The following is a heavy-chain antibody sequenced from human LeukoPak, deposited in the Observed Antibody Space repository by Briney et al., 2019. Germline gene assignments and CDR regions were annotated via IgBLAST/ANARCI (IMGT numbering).Heavy chain of an antibody. CDR3: ATYYVNGAGRGH. J-gene: IGHJ4*02. CDR2: NMNT. D-gene: IGHD2-8*01. CDR1: GASISGYF. V-gene: IGHV4-59*03. Sequence: PSETLSLTCTVSGASISGYFWSWIRQAPGKGLEWIGHNMNTYYNPSLKSRVTISIDTSKNQFSLMLSTVTAADTAIYYCATYYVNGAGRGHWGPGTLVTVSS.